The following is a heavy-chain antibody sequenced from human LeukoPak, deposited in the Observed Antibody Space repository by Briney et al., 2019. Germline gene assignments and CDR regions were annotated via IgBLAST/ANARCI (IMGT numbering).Heavy chain of an antibody. V-gene: IGHV3-73*01. CDR1: GFTFSDSA. D-gene: IGHD5-18*01. Sequence: GGSLGLSCAASGFTFSDSAMHWVRQASGKGLEWVGRIRTEANGYATAYAASVRGTFTISRDDSKNTAYLQMNSLKTEDTAMYYCTRHVDGYGQDLEFWGQGTLVTVSS. CDR2: IRTEANGYAT. J-gene: IGHJ4*02. CDR3: TRHVDGYGQDLEF.